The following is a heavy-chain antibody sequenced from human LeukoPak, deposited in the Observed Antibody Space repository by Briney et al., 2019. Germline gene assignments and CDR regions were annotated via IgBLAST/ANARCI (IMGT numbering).Heavy chain of an antibody. CDR3: ARDLGIPAAEYFDY. CDR1: GFTFSKFW. V-gene: IGHV3-7*01. Sequence: PGGSLRLSCAASGFTFSKFWMTWVRQAPGKGLEWVANINLDESGKYYVDSVKGRFTISRDNAKNSLYLQMNSLRAEDTAVYYCARDLGIPAAEYFDYWGQGTLVTVSS. J-gene: IGHJ4*02. D-gene: IGHD6-13*01. CDR2: INLDESGK.